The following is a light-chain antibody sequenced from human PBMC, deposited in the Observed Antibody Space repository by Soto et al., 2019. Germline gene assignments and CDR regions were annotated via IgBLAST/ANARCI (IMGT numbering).Light chain of an antibody. CDR2: SNS. CDR1: ASTIGRNY. Sequence: QSVLTQSPSASGTPGQRVTISCSGSASTIGRNYVYWYQQLPGTAPKLLIYSNSQRPSGVPDRFSGSKSGTSASLAISGLRSEDEADYYCAAWDDNLSGFYGFGDGTKLTVL. V-gene: IGLV1-47*02. CDR3: AAWDDNLSGFYG. J-gene: IGLJ1*01.